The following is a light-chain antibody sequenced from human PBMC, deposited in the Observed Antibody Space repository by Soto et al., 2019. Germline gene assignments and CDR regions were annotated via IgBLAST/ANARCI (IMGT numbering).Light chain of an antibody. CDR3: QQTYNTPRT. V-gene: IGKV1-39*01. Sequence: DTQMTQSPSYLSASVGDRISITCRASQTASNYVNWYQQKPGKAPTLLISATSTLQSGVPSRFRGSGSGTDFTLTITSLQPQDFATYYCQQTYNTPRTFGRGTKVEIX. J-gene: IGKJ4*01. CDR2: ATS. CDR1: QTASNY.